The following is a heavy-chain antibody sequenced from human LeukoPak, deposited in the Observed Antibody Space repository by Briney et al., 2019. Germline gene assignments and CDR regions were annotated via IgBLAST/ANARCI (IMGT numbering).Heavy chain of an antibody. D-gene: IGHD6-6*01. Sequence: GGSLRLSCAASGFTFSSFGMHWVRQAPGKGLEWVAVMSYDGSNKYYADSVKGRFTISRDNSKNTLYLQMNSLTAEDTAVYYCAKVGDSSSHYYYYYMDVWGKGTTVTVSS. CDR3: AKVGDSSSHYYYYYMDV. CDR2: MSYDGSNK. CDR1: GFTFSSFG. J-gene: IGHJ6*03. V-gene: IGHV3-30*18.